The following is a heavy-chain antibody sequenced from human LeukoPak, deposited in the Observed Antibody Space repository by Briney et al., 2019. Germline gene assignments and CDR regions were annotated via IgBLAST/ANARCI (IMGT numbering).Heavy chain of an antibody. V-gene: IGHV3-21*01. CDR2: ISSSSSYI. Sequence: GGSLRLSCAASGFTFSSYSMNWVRQAPGKGLEWVSSISSSSSYIYYADSVKGRFTISRDNAKNSLYLQMNSLRAEDTAVYYCAREADSSGWLAEYFQHWGQGTLVTVSP. J-gene: IGHJ1*01. CDR3: AREADSSGWLAEYFQH. CDR1: GFTFSSYS. D-gene: IGHD6-19*01.